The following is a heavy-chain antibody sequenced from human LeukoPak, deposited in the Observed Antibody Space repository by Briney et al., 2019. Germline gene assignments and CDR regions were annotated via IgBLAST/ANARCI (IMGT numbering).Heavy chain of an antibody. CDR2: ISGDTNYI. V-gene: IGHV3-21*01. CDR3: ARASDGGGLFDY. CDR1: GFPFSGPT. J-gene: IGHJ4*02. D-gene: IGHD3-16*01. Sequence: GGSLRLSCAASGFPFSGPTMNWVRQAPGKGLEWVSSISGDTNYIYYADSVKGRFTISRDNAKNSLFLQMNSLRAEDTAVYYCARASDGGGLFDYWGQGTLVTVSS.